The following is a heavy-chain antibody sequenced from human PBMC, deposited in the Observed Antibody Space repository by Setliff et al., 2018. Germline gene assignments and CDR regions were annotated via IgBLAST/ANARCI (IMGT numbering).Heavy chain of an antibody. CDR2: IYRDGNT. J-gene: IGHJ6*03. V-gene: IGHV4-38-2*02. CDR1: GYSINSGYY. CDR3: ARDGYGDDWNTFVDVYYYYMDV. Sequence: PSETLSLTCAVSGYSINSGYYWGWIRQSPGKGLEWIGSIYRDGNTYYNPSLRSRVTISVETSKNQFSLNLSSVTAADTAVYYCARDGYGDDWNTFVDVYYYYMDVWGKGTTVTAP. D-gene: IGHD5-18*01.